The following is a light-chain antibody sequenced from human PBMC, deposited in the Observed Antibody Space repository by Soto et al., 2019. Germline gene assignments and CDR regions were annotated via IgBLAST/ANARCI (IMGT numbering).Light chain of an antibody. CDR3: QQYGDSPIT. Sequence: EIVVSQSPGTLSLSPRARATLSCRASLSVSSSHLAWYQHKPGQAPRLLIYAASSRATGSPDRFSGGGSGTDFTLTISRLEPEDFAVYYCQQYGDSPITFAQGTRLEIK. CDR1: LSVSSSH. CDR2: AAS. V-gene: IGKV3-20*01. J-gene: IGKJ5*01.